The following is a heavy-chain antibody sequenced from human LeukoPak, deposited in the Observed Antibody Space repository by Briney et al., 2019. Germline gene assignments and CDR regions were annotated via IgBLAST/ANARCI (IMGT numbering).Heavy chain of an antibody. V-gene: IGHV3-30*01. CDR1: GFTFSSYA. D-gene: IGHD3-10*01. J-gene: IGHJ4*02. CDR3: ARGRLRDKGTHFDY. Sequence: GGSLRLSCAASGFTFSSYAMHWVRQAPGKGLEWVAVISYDGSNKYYADSVKGRFTISRDNSKNTLYLQMNSLGAEGTAVYYCARGRLRDKGTHFDYWGQGTLVTVSS. CDR2: ISYDGSNK.